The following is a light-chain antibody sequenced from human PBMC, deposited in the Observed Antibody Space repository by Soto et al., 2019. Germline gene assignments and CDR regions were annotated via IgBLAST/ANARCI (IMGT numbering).Light chain of an antibody. CDR1: QSVGSS. CDR3: QQRTNWPLT. Sequence: EIVLTQSPATLSLSPGERATLSCRASQSVGSSLAWYQQKPGQAPRLLIYDASTRATGIPARFSGSGSGTDHALTISRLEPEDFAVYYCQQRTNWPLTFGGETKVEIK. V-gene: IGKV3-11*01. CDR2: DAS. J-gene: IGKJ4*01.